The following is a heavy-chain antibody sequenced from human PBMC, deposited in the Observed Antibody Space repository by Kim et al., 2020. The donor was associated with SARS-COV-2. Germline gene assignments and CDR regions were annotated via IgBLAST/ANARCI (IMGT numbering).Heavy chain of an antibody. D-gene: IGHD6-13*01. CDR3: AKSASPSVWYPDY. Sequence: GGSLRLSCAASGFPFSSSVMTWVRRAPGKGLEWVSTIETRTTNTCYSDSVKGRFTISRDNSKSTLYLQMNSLRAEDTAFYYCAKSASPSVWYPDYWGQGSLVTVSS. CDR2: IETRTTNT. CDR1: GFPFSSSV. J-gene: IGHJ4*02. V-gene: IGHV3-23*05.